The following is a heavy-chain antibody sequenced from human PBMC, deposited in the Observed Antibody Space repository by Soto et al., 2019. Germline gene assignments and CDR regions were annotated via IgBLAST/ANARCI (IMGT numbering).Heavy chain of an antibody. J-gene: IGHJ4*02. CDR1: GYIFIHCF. CDR2: INPSSGTT. D-gene: IGHD1-26*01. V-gene: IGHV1-46*04. Sequence: QVQLVQSGAEMKQPGASVKLSCQASGYIFIHCFMHWVRQAPGQGLEWMGGINPSSGTTTYAQKLQGRVTVSRDTSTSTVYRELSLLGSGDTAMYYCARSLGETTSLFDYWGQGSLVTVSA. CDR3: ARSLGETTSLFDY.